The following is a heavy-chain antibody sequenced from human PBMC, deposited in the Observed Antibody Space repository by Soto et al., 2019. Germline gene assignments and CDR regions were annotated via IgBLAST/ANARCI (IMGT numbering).Heavy chain of an antibody. CDR1: WDSCSSNSAA. J-gene: IGHJ6*02. D-gene: IGHD3-3*01. CDR2: TYYRSKWYN. CDR3: ARGGTIFGVVTGMDV. V-gene: IGHV6-1*01. Sequence: SQTLSLTGSISWDSCSSNSAACNWIRQSPSRGLEWLGRTYYRSKWYNDYAVSVKSRITINPDTSKNQFSMKLNSVTPEDKAVYYCARGGTIFGVVTGMDVWGQGTAVPVYS.